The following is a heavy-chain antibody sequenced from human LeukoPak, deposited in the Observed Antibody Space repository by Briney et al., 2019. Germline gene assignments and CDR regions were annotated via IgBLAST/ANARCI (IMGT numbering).Heavy chain of an antibody. V-gene: IGHV4-39*01. J-gene: IGHJ4*02. D-gene: IGHD4-23*01. CDR3: ARHEGTPTTVVTYYFDY. CDR1: GGSISSSSYY. Sequence: SETLSLTCTVSGGSISSSSYYWGWIRQPPGKGLEWIGSIHYSGSTYYNPSLKSRVTMSVDTSKNQFSLKLSSVTAADTAVYYCARHEGTPTTVVTYYFDYWGQGTLVTVSS. CDR2: IHYSGST.